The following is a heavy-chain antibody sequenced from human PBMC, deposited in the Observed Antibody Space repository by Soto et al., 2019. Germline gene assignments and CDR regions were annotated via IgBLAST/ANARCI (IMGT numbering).Heavy chain of an antibody. Sequence: GGSLRLSCAASGFTFSSYGMHWVRQAPGKGLEWVAVIWYDGSNKYYADSVKGRFTISRDNSKNTLYLQMNSLRAEDTAVYYWARDQGGGDFDYWGQGTLATVSS. V-gene: IGHV3-33*01. J-gene: IGHJ4*02. D-gene: IGHD3-16*01. CDR1: GFTFSSYG. CDR3: ARDQGGGDFDY. CDR2: IWYDGSNK.